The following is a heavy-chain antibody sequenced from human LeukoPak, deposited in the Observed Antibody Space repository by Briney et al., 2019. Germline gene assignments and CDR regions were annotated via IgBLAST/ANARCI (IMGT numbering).Heavy chain of an antibody. J-gene: IGHJ6*02. CDR3: ARDRDPRGMDV. V-gene: IGHV1-69*04. Sequence: ASVKVSCKASGCTFSSYAIIWVRQAPGQGREWMGRIIPILGIANYAQKFQGRVTITADKSTSTAYIALSSLRSEDTPVYYCARDRDPRGMDVWGQGTTVTVSS. CDR1: GCTFSSYA. CDR2: IIPILGIA. D-gene: IGHD3-10*01.